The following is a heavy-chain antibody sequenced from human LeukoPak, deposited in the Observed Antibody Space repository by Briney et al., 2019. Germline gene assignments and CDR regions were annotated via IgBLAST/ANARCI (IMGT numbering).Heavy chain of an antibody. CDR2: IYTSGST. Sequence: SQTLSLTCTVFGGSISSGSYYWSWIRQPAGKGLEWIGRIYTSGSTNYNPSLKSRFTISVDTSKNQFSLKLSSVTAADTAVYYCASGIDYWGQGTLVTVSS. CDR3: ASGIDY. D-gene: IGHD1-26*01. CDR1: GGSISSGSYY. V-gene: IGHV4-61*02. J-gene: IGHJ4*02.